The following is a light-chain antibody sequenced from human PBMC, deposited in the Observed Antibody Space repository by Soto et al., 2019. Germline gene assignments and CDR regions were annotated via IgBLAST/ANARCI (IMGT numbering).Light chain of an antibody. V-gene: IGKV1-9*01. Sequence: DIQLTQSPSFLSASVGDRVTITCRASQGISNYLAWYQQKPGKVPQLLIYAASSLQSGVPSRFSGSGSGTEFTLTISSLQPEYFATYYCQELKSYLYTFGQGTKLDIK. CDR2: AAS. CDR3: QELKSYLYT. CDR1: QGISNY. J-gene: IGKJ2*01.